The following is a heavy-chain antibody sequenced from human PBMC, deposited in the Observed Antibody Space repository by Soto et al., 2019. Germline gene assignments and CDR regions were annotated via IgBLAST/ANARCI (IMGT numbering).Heavy chain of an antibody. D-gene: IGHD3-22*01. J-gene: IGHJ6*02. CDR1: GFTFSSYS. CDR2: ISSSSSTI. V-gene: IGHV3-48*02. CDR3: ARDPPYYYDSSGYYIYYYGLAV. Sequence: QSGGSLRLSCAASGFTFSSYSMNWVRQAPGKGLEWVSYISSSSSTIYYADSVKGRFTISRDNAKNSLYLQMNSLRDEDTAVYYCARDPPYYYDSSGYYIYYYGLAVWGQGTTVTVSS.